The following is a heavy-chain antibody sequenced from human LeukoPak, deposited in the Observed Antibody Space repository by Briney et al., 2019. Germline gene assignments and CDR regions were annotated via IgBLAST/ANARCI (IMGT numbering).Heavy chain of an antibody. CDR3: AKGGRVSRPYYFDY. D-gene: IGHD6-6*01. CDR1: GFTISSYA. J-gene: IGHJ4*02. CDR2: ITGGGDDT. V-gene: IGHV3-23*01. Sequence: GGSLRLSCAASGFTISSYAMSWVRQAQGKGLELFSAITGGGDDTYYADSVEGRFTISRDNTKNTLYLQMNSLRAEDTAVYYCAKGGRVSRPYYFDYWGQGTLVTVSS.